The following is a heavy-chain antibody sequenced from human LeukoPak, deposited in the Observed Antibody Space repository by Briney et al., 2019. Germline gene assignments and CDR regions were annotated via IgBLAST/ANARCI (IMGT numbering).Heavy chain of an antibody. J-gene: IGHJ6*02. V-gene: IGHV3-23*01. Sequence: GGSLRLSCAASGFTFSSYAMSWVRQAPGKGLEWVSAISGSGGSTYYADSVKGRFTISRDNSKNTLYLQMNSLRAEDTAVYYCAKADSSSWPYYYYYGMDVWGQGTTVTVSS. CDR3: AKADSSSWPYYYYYGMDV. CDR1: GFTFSSYA. CDR2: ISGSGGST. D-gene: IGHD6-13*01.